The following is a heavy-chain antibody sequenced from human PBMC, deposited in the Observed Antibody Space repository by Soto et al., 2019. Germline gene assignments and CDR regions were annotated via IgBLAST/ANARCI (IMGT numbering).Heavy chain of an antibody. D-gene: IGHD3-10*01. CDR1: GYTFTNYA. CDR2: INAGNGNT. J-gene: IGHJ6*02. Sequence: ASVKVSCKASGYTFTNYAIHWVRQAPGQRLEWMGWINAGNGNTKYSQKFQGRVTITRDTSASTAYMELSSLRSEDTAVYYCVRGPLLWGDVWGQGTTVTVSS. CDR3: VRGPLLWGDV. V-gene: IGHV1-3*01.